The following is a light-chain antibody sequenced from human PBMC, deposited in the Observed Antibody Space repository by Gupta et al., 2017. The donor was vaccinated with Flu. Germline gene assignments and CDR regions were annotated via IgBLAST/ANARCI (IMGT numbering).Light chain of an antibody. Sequence: PAPLSVSPGERAILSFRASESVSNNLAWFQQKHGQAPRLLIFGASFRGTGVPDRFSGSGSGTEFTLTISGLQSEDFAVYYCQQYHNWPRTFGQGTRVDIK. CDR2: GAS. CDR3: QQYHNWPRT. V-gene: IGKV3-15*01. CDR1: ESVSNN. J-gene: IGKJ1*01.